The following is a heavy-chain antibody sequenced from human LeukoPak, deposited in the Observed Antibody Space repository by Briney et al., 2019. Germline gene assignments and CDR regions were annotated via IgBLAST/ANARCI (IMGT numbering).Heavy chain of an antibody. Sequence: SVKVSCKASGGTFSSYAISWVRQAPGQGLEWMGGIIPIFGTANYAQKFQGRVTITADESTSTAYMELSSLRSEDTAVYYCARSLGYDSSGTTTLLNYWGQGTLVTVSS. CDR3: ARSLGYDSSGTTTLLNY. CDR1: GGTFSSYA. V-gene: IGHV1-69*13. D-gene: IGHD3-22*01. J-gene: IGHJ4*02. CDR2: IIPIFGTA.